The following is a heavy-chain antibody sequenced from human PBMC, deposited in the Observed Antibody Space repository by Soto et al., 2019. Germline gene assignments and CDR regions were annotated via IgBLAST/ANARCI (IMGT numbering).Heavy chain of an antibody. D-gene: IGHD6-13*01. CDR3: ATRNPYSSSLSYLY. J-gene: IGHJ4*02. CDR2: ISGSGGTT. CDR1: GFIFSSYA. Sequence: GGSLRLSCAASGFIFSSYAMSWVRQAPGKGLEWVSGISGSGGTTYYADSVKGRFTISRDNSKNTLYLQMNSLRAEDTAIYYCATRNPYSSSLSYLYWGQGTLVTVSS. V-gene: IGHV3-23*01.